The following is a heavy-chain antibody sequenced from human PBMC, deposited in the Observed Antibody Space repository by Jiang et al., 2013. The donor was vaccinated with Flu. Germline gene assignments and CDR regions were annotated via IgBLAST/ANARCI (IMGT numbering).Heavy chain of an antibody. D-gene: IGHD6-19*01. V-gene: IGHV1-18*01. J-gene: IGHJ5*02. CDR3: ARDIAVAGKKETWFDP. CDR1: GYTFTSYG. CDR2: ISTYNGNT. Sequence: GAEVKKPGASVKVSCKASGYTFTSYGISWVRQAPGQGLEWMGWISTYNGNTNYAQKLQGRVTMTTDTSTSTAYMELRSLRSDDTAVYYCARDIAVAGKKETWFDPWGQGTLATVSS.